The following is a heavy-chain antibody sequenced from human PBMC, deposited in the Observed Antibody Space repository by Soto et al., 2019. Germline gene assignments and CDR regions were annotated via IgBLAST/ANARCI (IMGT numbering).Heavy chain of an antibody. Sequence: GGSLRLSCAASGFTFSSYAMSWVRQAPGKGLEWVSAISGSGGSTYYADSVKGRFTISRDNSKNTLYLQMNSLRAEDTAVYYCAKFGYYYDSSGYYYPPIYYFDYWGQGTLVTVSS. CDR1: GFTFSSYA. J-gene: IGHJ4*02. D-gene: IGHD3-22*01. V-gene: IGHV3-23*01. CDR2: ISGSGGST. CDR3: AKFGYYYDSSGYYYPPIYYFDY.